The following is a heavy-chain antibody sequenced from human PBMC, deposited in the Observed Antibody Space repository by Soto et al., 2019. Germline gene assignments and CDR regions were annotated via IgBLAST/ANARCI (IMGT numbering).Heavy chain of an antibody. CDR2: INTSGNT. CDR1: GGSISSYY. J-gene: IGHJ3*02. V-gene: IGHV4-4*07. CDR3: ASFYDSGSGAAFHI. D-gene: IGHD3-16*01. Sequence: QVQLQESGPGVVKPSETLSLTCTVSGGSISSYYWSWIRQPAGKGLEWIGRINTSGNTNCNPSLKSRVTMSVDTSKNQFSLKLSSVTAADTAVYYCASFYDSGSGAAFHIWGQGTMVTVSS.